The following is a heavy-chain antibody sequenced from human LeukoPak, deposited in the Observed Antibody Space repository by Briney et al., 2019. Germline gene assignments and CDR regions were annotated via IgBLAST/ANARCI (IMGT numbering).Heavy chain of an antibody. Sequence: GGSLRLSCAASGFSFNAYWMAWVRQAPGTGLEWVANINPAGSETFHVDPVKGRFSISRDHAKNLVYLQMNSLGAEDTAVYYCATFGLVAALDLWGQGTLVTVSS. CDR2: INPAGSET. CDR3: ATFGLVAALDL. V-gene: IGHV3-7*01. J-gene: IGHJ4*02. D-gene: IGHD5-12*01. CDR1: GFSFNAYW.